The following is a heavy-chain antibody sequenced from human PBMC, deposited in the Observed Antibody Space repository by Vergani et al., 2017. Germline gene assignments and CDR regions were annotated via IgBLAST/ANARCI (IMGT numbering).Heavy chain of an antibody. Sequence: EVQLLESGGGLVQPGGSLRLSCEGSGFTFSAHAMSWVRQAPGKGLEWVSTISGSGDSIYYADSVKGRFTISRDISKNTLFLHMNSLRPEDTAVYFCYTDYHDYWGQGTLVTVSS. CDR3: YTDYHDY. CDR2: ISGSGDSI. D-gene: IGHD2-2*02. V-gene: IGHV3-23*01. CDR1: GFTFSAHA. J-gene: IGHJ4*02.